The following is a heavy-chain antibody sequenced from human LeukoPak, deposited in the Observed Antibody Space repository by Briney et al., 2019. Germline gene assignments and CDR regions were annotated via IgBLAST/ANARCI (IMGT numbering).Heavy chain of an antibody. Sequence: SVKVSCKASGGSFSSYGISWVRQAPGQGLEWMGGVLPIFGITNYAQRFQGRVTITADESRSTAYMELSSLTSDDTAVYYCARDLLPMTKAGVVNDWGQGSLVIVSA. CDR2: VLPIFGIT. V-gene: IGHV1-69*13. CDR1: GGSFSSYG. CDR3: ARDLLPMTKAGVVND. J-gene: IGHJ4*02. D-gene: IGHD3-3*01.